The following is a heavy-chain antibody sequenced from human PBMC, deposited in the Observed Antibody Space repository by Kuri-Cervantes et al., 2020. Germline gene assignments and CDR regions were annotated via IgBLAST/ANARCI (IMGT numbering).Heavy chain of an antibody. CDR2: ISYDGSNK. J-gene: IGHJ4*02. CDR1: GFTFSSYA. D-gene: IGHD3-3*01. CDR3: AKGFHDFWSGYSHGAFDY. V-gene: IGHV3-30-3*01. Sequence: LSLTCAASGFTFSSYAMHWVRQAPGKGLEWVAVISYDGSNKYYADSVKGRFTISRDNSKNTLYLQMNSLRAEDTAVYYCAKGFHDFWSGYSHGAFDYWGQGTLVTVSS.